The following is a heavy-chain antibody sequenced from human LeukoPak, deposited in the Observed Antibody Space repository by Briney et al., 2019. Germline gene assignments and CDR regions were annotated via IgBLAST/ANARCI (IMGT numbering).Heavy chain of an antibody. V-gene: IGHV3-23*01. Sequence: PGGSLRLSCAASGFTFSSYAMSWVRQAPGKGLEWVSAISGSGGSTYYADSVKGRFTISRDNSKNTLYLQMNSPRAEDTAVYYCAKDSSSWYGHYFDYWGQGTLVTVSS. J-gene: IGHJ4*02. CDR2: ISGSGGST. CDR1: GFTFSSYA. D-gene: IGHD6-13*01. CDR3: AKDSSSWYGHYFDY.